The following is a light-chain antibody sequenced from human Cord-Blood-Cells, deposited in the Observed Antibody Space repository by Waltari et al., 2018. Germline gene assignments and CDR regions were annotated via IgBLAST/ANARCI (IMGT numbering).Light chain of an antibody. V-gene: IGKV2-28*01. Sequence: DSVMPQSPLSLPVTPGEPASIPCRSSQSLLHSNGYNYLDWYLQKPGQSPQLLIYLGSNRASGVPDRFSGSGSGTDFTLKISRVEAEDVGVYYCMQALQTPFTFGPGTKVDIK. CDR2: LGS. CDR1: QSLLHSNGYNY. CDR3: MQALQTPFT. J-gene: IGKJ3*01.